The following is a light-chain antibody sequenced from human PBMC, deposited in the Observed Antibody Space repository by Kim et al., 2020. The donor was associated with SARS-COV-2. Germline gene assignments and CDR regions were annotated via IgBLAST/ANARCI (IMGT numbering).Light chain of an antibody. CDR3: GTWDTRLKVGV. CDR1: TSNIGNDY. Sequence: QSVLTQPPSVSAAPGQKVTISCFGSTSNIGNDYVSWYQQLPGTAPKLLIYANDKRPSGIPDRFSGSKSGTSATLGITGLQTGDEADYFCGTWDTRLKVGVFGGGTQLTVL. V-gene: IGLV1-51*01. CDR2: AND. J-gene: IGLJ2*01.